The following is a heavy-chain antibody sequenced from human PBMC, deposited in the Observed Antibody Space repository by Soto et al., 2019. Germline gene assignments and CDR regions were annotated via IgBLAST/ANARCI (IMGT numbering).Heavy chain of an antibody. J-gene: IGHJ6*02. CDR3: ARVESYCSGGSCSTRYYYYGMDV. CDR2: IWYDGSNK. Sequence: GGSLRLSCAASGFTFSSYGMHWVRQAPGKGLEWVAVIWYDGSNKYYADSVKGRFTISRDNSKNTLYLQMNSLRAEDTAWYYCARVESYCSGGSCSTRYYYYGMDVWGQGTTVTVSS. D-gene: IGHD2-15*01. V-gene: IGHV3-33*01. CDR1: GFTFSSYG.